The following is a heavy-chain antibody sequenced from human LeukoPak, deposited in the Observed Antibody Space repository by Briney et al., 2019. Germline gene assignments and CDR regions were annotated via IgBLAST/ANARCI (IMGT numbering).Heavy chain of an antibody. CDR1: GGSISSSYNY. J-gene: IGHJ6*02. CDR3: ARHPGYYFGMDV. V-gene: IGHV4-39*01. Sequence: SEILSPTCTVSGGSISSSYNYWGWIRQPPGKGLEWIGSFYYGGNTYYNPSLKSRVTISVDTSKKQFSLKLNSVTAADTAVYYCARHPGYYFGMDVWGQGTTVTVSS. CDR2: FYYGGNT.